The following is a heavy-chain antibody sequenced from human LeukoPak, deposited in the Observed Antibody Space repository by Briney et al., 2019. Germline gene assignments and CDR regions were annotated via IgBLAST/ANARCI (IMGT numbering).Heavy chain of an antibody. V-gene: IGHV1-18*03. J-gene: IGHJ4*02. Sequence: ASVKVSCKASGYTFTSYGISWVRQAPGQGLEWMGWISAYNGNTNYAQKLQGRVTMTTDTSTSTAYMELRSLRSEDMAVYYCARAPLCSGGSCYLNYWGQGTLVTVSS. CDR2: ISAYNGNT. CDR3: ARAPLCSGGSCYLNY. D-gene: IGHD2-15*01. CDR1: GYTFTSYG.